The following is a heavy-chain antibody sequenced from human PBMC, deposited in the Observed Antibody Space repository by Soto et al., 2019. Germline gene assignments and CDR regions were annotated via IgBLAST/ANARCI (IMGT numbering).Heavy chain of an antibody. V-gene: IGHV3-23*01. J-gene: IGHJ4*02. CDR3: ARRRVSGRAIYLDY. CDR2: ILGSPGTT. Sequence: GGSLRLSCAASGFTFSSSDMIWVRQAPGKGPEWVSSILGSPGTTYYVDSVRGRFIISRDNSKNTLYLQMNSLRAEDTAVYYCARRRVSGRAIYLDYWGQGTLVTVSS. D-gene: IGHD3-10*01. CDR1: GFTFSSSD.